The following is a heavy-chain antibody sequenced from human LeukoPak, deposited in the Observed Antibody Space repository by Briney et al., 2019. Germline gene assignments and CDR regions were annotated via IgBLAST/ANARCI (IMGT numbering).Heavy chain of an antibody. CDR3: AKVYYDFWSGYQIYYFDY. CDR1: GYTFTSYD. CDR2: MNPNSGNT. V-gene: IGHV1-8*01. J-gene: IGHJ4*02. D-gene: IGHD3-3*01. Sequence: ASVKVSCKASGYTFTSYDINWVRQATGQGLEWMGWMNPNSGNTGYAQKFQGRVTMTRNTSISTAYMELSSLRSEDTAVYYCAKVYYDFWSGYQIYYFDYWGQGTLVTVSS.